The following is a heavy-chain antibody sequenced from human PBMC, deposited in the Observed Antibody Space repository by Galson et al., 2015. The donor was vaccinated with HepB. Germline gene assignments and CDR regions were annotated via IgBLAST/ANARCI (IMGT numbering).Heavy chain of an antibody. J-gene: IGHJ4*01. V-gene: IGHV3-23*01. CDR1: GFIFDAAA. Sequence: SLRLSCAASGFIFDAAAMSRVRQAPGKGLECVSVITGSGGRTFYADSIQGRFTISRDNSKNTLYLQMNSLRVDDTAVYYCAPRPGHYFGPGFWGLGTLVTVSS. CDR2: ITGSGGRT. CDR3: APRPGHYFGPGF. D-gene: IGHD2/OR15-2a*01.